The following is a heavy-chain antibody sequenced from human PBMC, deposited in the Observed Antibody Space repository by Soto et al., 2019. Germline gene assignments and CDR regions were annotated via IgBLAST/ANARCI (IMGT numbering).Heavy chain of an antibody. D-gene: IGHD3-22*01. CDR1: GFTFSSYA. CDR3: ARGYYDSSGYAFDY. Sequence: GGALRLSCAASGFTFSSYAIHWVRQAPGKGLEWVAVISYDGSNKYYADSVKGRFTISRDNSKNTLYLQMNSLRAGDTAVYYCARGYYDSSGYAFDYWGQGTLVTVSS. V-gene: IGHV3-30-3*01. CDR2: ISYDGSNK. J-gene: IGHJ4*02.